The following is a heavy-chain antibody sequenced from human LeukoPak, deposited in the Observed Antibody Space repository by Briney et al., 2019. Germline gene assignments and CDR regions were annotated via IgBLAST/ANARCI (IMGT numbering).Heavy chain of an antibody. Sequence: PGGSLRLSCAASGLTFDDSGMSWVRQAPGKGLEWVSGINWNGDRTGYADSVKGRFTISRDNAKNSLYLQMNSLRAEDTALYYCARGSTTAYYYYYMDVWGKGTTVTVSS. D-gene: IGHD4-17*01. V-gene: IGHV3-20*04. CDR2: INWNGDRT. J-gene: IGHJ6*03. CDR3: ARGSTTAYYYYYMDV. CDR1: GLTFDDSG.